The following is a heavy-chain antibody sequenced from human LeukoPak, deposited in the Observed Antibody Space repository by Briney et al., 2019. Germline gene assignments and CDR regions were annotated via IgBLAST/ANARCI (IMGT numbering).Heavy chain of an antibody. CDR2: TYYRSKWYT. CDR3: AGEAQLWFLGWFDP. V-gene: IGHV6-1*01. D-gene: IGHD5-18*01. Sequence: SQTLSLTCAISGDSVSSNSAAWNWIRQSPSRGLEWLGRTYYRSKWYTDYAVSVKSRITINPDTSKNQFSLQLNSVTPEDTAVYYCAGEAQLWFLGWFDPWGQGTLVTVSS. CDR1: GDSVSSNSAA. J-gene: IGHJ5*02.